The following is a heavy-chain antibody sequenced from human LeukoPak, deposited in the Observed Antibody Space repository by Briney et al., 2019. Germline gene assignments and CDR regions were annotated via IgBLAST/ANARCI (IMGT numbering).Heavy chain of an antibody. CDR1: DDSFSSHY. J-gene: IGHJ3*02. D-gene: IGHD4-17*01. V-gene: IGHV4-59*11. CDR3: ARELVTVTKGFDI. CDR2: ISYIGST. Sequence: SETLSLSCALSDDSFSSHYWTWIRQPPGKGLGWNRYISYIGSTNYNPSLKSRVTISIDTSKNKFSLKLRSVTAADTAVYYRARELVTVTKGFDIWGQGTMVSVSS.